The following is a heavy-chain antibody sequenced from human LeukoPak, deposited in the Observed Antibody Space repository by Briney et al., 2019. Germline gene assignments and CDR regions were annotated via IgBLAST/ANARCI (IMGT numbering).Heavy chain of an antibody. CDR3: ARDKYYDSSGYGYFDY. J-gene: IGHJ4*02. CDR2: ISYDGSNK. D-gene: IGHD3-22*01. CDR1: GFTFSSYA. V-gene: IGHV3-30-3*01. Sequence: PGGSLRLSCAASGFTFSSYAMHWVRQAPGKGLEWVAVISYDGSNKYYADSVKGRFTISRDNSKNTLYLQMNSLRAEDTAVYYCARDKYYDSSGYGYFDYWGQGTLVTVSS.